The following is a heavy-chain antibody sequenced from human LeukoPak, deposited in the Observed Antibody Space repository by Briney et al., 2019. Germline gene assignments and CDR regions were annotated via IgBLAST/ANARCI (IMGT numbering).Heavy chain of an antibody. CDR3: ARGGFYCSSTSCFDY. D-gene: IGHD2-2*01. V-gene: IGHV4-34*01. J-gene: IGHJ4*02. Sequence: PSETLSLTCTVSGGSITTYYGTWIRRPPGKGLEWIGEINHSGSTNYNPSLKSRVTISVDTSKNQFSLKLSSVTAADTAVYYCARGGFYCSSTSCFDYWGQGTLVTVSS. CDR2: INHSGST. CDR1: GGSITTYY.